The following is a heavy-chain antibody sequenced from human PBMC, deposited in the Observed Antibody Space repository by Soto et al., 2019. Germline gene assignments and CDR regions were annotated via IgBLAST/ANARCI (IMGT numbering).Heavy chain of an antibody. CDR3: ARAVTMVRGVIYWFDP. J-gene: IGHJ5*02. CDR1: GYTFTGYY. Sequence: ASVKVSCKASGYTFTGYYMHWVRQAPGQGLEWMGWINPNSGGTNYAQKFQGRVTMTRDTSISTAYMELSRLRSDDTAAYYCARAVTMVRGVIYWFDPWGQGTLVTVSS. CDR2: INPNSGGT. D-gene: IGHD3-10*01. V-gene: IGHV1-2*02.